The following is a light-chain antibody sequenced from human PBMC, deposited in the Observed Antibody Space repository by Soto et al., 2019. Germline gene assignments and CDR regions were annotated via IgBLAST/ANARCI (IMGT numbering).Light chain of an antibody. V-gene: IGKV3-15*01. Sequence: EIVMTQSPATLSVSPGERATLSCRASQSVSTNLAWYQQKPGQAPRLLIYGASTRATGIPARFSGSGSGTEFTLTISSLQSEDFAVYYCQQYHNWPPGAGTFGLGTKVEIK. J-gene: IGKJ1*01. CDR3: QQYHNWPPGAGT. CDR1: QSVSTN. CDR2: GAS.